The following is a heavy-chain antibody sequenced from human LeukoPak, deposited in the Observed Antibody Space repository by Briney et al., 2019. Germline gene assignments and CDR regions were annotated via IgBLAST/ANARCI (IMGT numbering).Heavy chain of an antibody. CDR1: GYSFGGFG. J-gene: IGHJ4*02. CDR2: ISAYNGDT. CDR3: ARGGYYGSGSFPDY. Sequence: ASVKVSCKASGYSFGGFGINWVRQAPGQGLEWMGWISAYNGDTNYAQKLQGRVTMTTDTSTSTAYMGLMSLRSDDTAVYYCARGGYYGSGSFPDYWGQGTLVTVSS. D-gene: IGHD3-10*01. V-gene: IGHV1-18*01.